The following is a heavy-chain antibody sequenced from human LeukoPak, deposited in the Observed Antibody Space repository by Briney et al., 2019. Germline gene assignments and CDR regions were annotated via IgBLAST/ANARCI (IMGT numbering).Heavy chain of an antibody. CDR3: QVGDGLSSGWSFDAFDI. J-gene: IGHJ3*02. CDR1: GYSFTSYW. D-gene: IGHD6-19*01. CDR2: IYPGDSDT. V-gene: IGHV5-51*01. Sequence: GESLKISCKGSGYSFTSYWIGWVRQMPGKGLEWMGIIYPGDSDTRYSPSFQGQVTISADKSISTAYLQWSSLKASDTAMYYCQVGDGLSSGWSFDAFDIWGQGTMVTVSS.